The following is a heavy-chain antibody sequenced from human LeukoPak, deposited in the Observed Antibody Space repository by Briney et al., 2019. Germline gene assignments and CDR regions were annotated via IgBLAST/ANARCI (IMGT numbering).Heavy chain of an antibody. CDR2: ISGSGGST. J-gene: IGHJ6*03. CDR3: ARDIVVVPAASYYYYYYMDV. Sequence: GGSLRLSCAASGFTFSRYAMSWVRQAPGKGLEWVSAISGSGGSTYYADSVKGRFTISRDNSKNTLYLQMNSLRAEDTAVYYCARDIVVVPAASYYYYYYMDVWGKGTTVTVSS. V-gene: IGHV3-23*01. D-gene: IGHD2-2*01. CDR1: GFTFSRYA.